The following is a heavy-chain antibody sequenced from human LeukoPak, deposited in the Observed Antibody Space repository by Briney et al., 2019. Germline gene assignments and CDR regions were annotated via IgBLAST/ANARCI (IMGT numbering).Heavy chain of an antibody. V-gene: IGHV1-2*02. CDR3: ARSIAVAGTVADY. D-gene: IGHD6-19*01. Sequence: VAAVKVSCKASGYTFTGYYMHWVRQAPAQRREGMGWIIPNSGGTNYAQKFQGRVTMTRDTSISTASLELSRLRADDTAVYYCARSIAVAGTVADYWGQGTLVTVSS. J-gene: IGHJ4*02. CDR2: IIPNSGGT. CDR1: GYTFTGYY.